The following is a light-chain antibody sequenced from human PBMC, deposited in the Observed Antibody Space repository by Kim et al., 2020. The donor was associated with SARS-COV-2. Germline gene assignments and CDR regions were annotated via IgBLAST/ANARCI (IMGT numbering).Light chain of an antibody. J-gene: IGKJ1*01. V-gene: IGKV3-20*01. CDR2: GAS. CDR1: QSVSSSY. CDR3: QQYSSSPLT. Sequence: EIVLTQSPGTLSLSPGERVTLSCRASQSVSSSYLAWYQQKPGQAPGLLIYGASSRSTGIPDRFSGSGSGTDFTLTISRLQPEDFAVYYCQQYSSSPLTFGQGTKVDIK.